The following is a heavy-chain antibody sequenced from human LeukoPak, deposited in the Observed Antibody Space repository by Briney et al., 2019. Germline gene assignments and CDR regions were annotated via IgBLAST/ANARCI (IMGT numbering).Heavy chain of an antibody. CDR1: GGSISSYY. J-gene: IGHJ6*02. CDR2: IYYSGST. V-gene: IGHV4-59*01. D-gene: IGHD3-10*01. CDR3: ARDRLLWFGEVYYYYGMDV. Sequence: SETLSLTCTVPGGSISSYYWSWIRQPPGKGLQWIGYIYYSGSTNYNPSLKSRVTISVDTSKNQFSLKLSSVTAADTAVYYCARDRLLWFGEVYYYYGMDVWGQGTTFTVSS.